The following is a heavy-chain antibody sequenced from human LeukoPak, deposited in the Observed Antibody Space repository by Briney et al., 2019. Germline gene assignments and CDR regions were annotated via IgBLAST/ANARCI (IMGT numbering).Heavy chain of an antibody. J-gene: IGHJ6*03. D-gene: IGHD6-6*01. V-gene: IGHV1-2*02. CDR3: ARLGQLVDGTANYYYYYMDV. Sequence: GASVKVSCKTSGYSFTAYFIHWVRQAPGQGLEWMGWINPNSGGTKYTQKFQDRVTMTRDTSITTAHMELSSLRSDDTAVYYCARLGQLVDGTANYYYYYMDVWGKGTTVTVSS. CDR1: GYSFTAYF. CDR2: INPNSGGT.